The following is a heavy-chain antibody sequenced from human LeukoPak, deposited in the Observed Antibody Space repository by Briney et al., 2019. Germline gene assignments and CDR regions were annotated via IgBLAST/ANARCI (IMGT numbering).Heavy chain of an antibody. D-gene: IGHD2-8*01. CDR2: ISGSGGST. V-gene: IGHV3-23*01. CDR3: AKLHVIVLMVYAIE. CDR1: GFTFSSYA. J-gene: IGHJ4*02. Sequence: GGSLRLSCAASGFTFSSYAMSWVRQAPGKGLEWVSAISGSGGSTYYADSVKGRFTISRDNSKNTLYLQMNSLRAEDTAVYYCAKLHVIVLMVYAIEWGQGTLVTVSS.